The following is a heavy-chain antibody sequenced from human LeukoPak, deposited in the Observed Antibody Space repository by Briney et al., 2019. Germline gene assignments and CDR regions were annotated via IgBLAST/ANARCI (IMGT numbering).Heavy chain of an antibody. Sequence: GGSLRLSCAGSGFTFSGYWMHWVRQGPGKGLEWVSRIYSDGSSTSYADSVKGRFTISRDNAKNTLYLQMNSLRAEDTAVYYCARDTSFNGERLHFIDYWGQGTLVTVSS. CDR3: ARDTSFNGERLHFIDY. J-gene: IGHJ4*02. D-gene: IGHD5-24*01. V-gene: IGHV3-74*01. CDR1: GFTFSGYW. CDR2: IYSDGSST.